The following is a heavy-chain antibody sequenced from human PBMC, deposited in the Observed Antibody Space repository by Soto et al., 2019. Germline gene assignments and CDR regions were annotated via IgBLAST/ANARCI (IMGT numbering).Heavy chain of an antibody. CDR3: ARGFTADGTLYYYGMDV. V-gene: IGHV1-69*06. CDR1: GGTFSSYA. J-gene: IGHJ6*02. D-gene: IGHD6-13*01. CDR2: IIPIFGTA. Sequence: QVQLVQSGAEVKKPGSSVKVSCKASGGTFSSYAISWVRQAPGQGLEWMGGIIPIFGTANYAQKFQGRVTITADKSTSTAYMELSSLRSEDTAVYYCARGFTADGTLYYYGMDVWGQGTTVTVSS.